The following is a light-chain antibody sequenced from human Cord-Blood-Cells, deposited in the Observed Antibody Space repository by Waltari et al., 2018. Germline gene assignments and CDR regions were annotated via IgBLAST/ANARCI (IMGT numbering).Light chain of an antibody. CDR3: QQYGSSF. CDR2: GAS. J-gene: IGKJ4*01. V-gene: IGKV3-15*01. CDR1: QSVSSN. Sequence: EIVMTQSPATLSVSPGERATLSCRASQSVSSNLAWYQQKPGQAPRLLIYGASTRATGIPARFSGSGSGTEFTLTISSLQSEDFAVYYCQQYGSSFFGGGTKVEIK.